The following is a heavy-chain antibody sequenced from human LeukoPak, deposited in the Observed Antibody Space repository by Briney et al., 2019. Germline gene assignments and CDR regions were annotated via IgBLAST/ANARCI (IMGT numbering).Heavy chain of an antibody. D-gene: IGHD6-13*01. Sequence: GGSLRLSCAASGFTFRNYGMHWVRQAPGKGLEWVAVIWYDGSNKYYIDSVKGRFTTSRDNSKNTLYPQMNTLRVEDTAVYYCARDSSLFSSSWYPLDYWGQGTLVTVSS. CDR1: GFTFRNYG. CDR2: IWYDGSNK. J-gene: IGHJ4*02. CDR3: ARDSSLFSSSWYPLDY. V-gene: IGHV3-33*01.